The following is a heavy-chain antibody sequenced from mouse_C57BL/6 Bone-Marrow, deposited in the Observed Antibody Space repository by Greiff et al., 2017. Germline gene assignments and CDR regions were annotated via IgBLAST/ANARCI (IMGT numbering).Heavy chain of an antibody. CDR3: AIPWGDGYSYYYYAMDY. J-gene: IGHJ4*01. D-gene: IGHD2-3*01. CDR1: GYTFTSYW. CDR2: IHPSDSDT. V-gene: IGHV1-74*01. Sequence: QVQLKQPGAELVKPGASVKVSCKASGYTFTSYWMHWVKQRPGQGLEWIGRIHPSDSDTNYNQKFKGKATLTVDKSSSTAYMQLSSLTSEDSAVYYWAIPWGDGYSYYYYAMDYWGQGTSVTVSS.